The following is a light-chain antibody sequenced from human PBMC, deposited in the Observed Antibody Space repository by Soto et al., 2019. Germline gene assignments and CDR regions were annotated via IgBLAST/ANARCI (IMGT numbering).Light chain of an antibody. CDR1: SSDVGGYNY. J-gene: IGLJ2*01. CDR3: SSYTSSSTSYVV. CDR2: DVG. Sequence: QSALTQPASVSRSPGQSITISCTGTSSDVGGYNYVSWYQQHPGKAPKLIIYDVGNRPSGVSNRFSGSKSGNTASLTISGLQAEDESDYYCSSYTSSSTSYVVFGGGTKLTVL. V-gene: IGLV2-14*01.